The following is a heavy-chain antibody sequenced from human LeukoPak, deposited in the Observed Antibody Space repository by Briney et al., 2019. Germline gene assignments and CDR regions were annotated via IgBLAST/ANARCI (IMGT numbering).Heavy chain of an antibody. CDR3: ARKEDCSSTSCSYYFDY. D-gene: IGHD2-2*01. V-gene: IGHV4-59*12. J-gene: IGHJ4*02. CDR1: GDSISNYY. CDR2: IHYSGST. Sequence: SETLSLTCSVSGDSISNYYWNWIRQPLGKGLEWIGNIHYSGSTNYNPFLKSRVTISVDTSNNQFSLKLSSVTAADTAVYYCARKEDCSSTSCSYYFDYWGQGTLVTVSS.